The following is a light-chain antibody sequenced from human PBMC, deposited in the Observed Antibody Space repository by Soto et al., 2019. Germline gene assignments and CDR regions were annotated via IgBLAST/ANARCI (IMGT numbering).Light chain of an antibody. Sequence: SYELTQPPSVSVAPGKTARITCGGNNIGSKSVHWYQQKPGQAPVLVIYYDSDRPSGIPERFSGSNSGNTATLTISSVEAGDEADYYCQVWDSSSDHPFYVFGTGTKVTVL. CDR1: NIGSKS. CDR2: YDS. CDR3: QVWDSSSDHPFYV. J-gene: IGLJ1*01. V-gene: IGLV3-21*04.